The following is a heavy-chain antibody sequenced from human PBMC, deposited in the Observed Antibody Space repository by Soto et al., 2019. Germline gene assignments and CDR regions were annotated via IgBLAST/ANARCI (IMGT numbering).Heavy chain of an antibody. D-gene: IGHD3-22*01. CDR2: IYPGDSDT. V-gene: IGHV5-51*01. J-gene: IGHJ3*02. CDR3: ARSRIYDSSGYSPGDAFDI. Sequence: PGESLKISCKGSGYSFTSYWIGWVRQMPGKGLEWMGIIYPGDSDTRYSPSFQGQVTISADKSISTAYLQWSSLKASDTAMYYCARSRIYDSSGYSPGDAFDIWGQGTMVTVSS. CDR1: GYSFTSYW.